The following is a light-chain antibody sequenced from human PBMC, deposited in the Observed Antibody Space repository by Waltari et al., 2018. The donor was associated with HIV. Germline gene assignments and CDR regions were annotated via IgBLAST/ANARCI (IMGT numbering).Light chain of an antibody. CDR1: QTVSSTY. V-gene: IGKV3-20*01. J-gene: IGKJ5*01. Sequence: EIVLTQSPGTLSLSSGERATLSCRASQTVSSTYLAWYQQKPGQAPRLLIYAASSRATGIADRFSGSGSGTDFSLTISRLEPEDFAVYYCQQYGSSPITFGQGTRLEIK. CDR3: QQYGSSPIT. CDR2: AAS.